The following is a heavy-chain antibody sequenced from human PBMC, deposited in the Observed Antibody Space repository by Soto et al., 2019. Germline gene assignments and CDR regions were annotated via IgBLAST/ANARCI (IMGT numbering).Heavy chain of an antibody. CDR2: ISASGAGI. J-gene: IGHJ1*01. V-gene: IGHV3-23*01. Sequence: EVQLLESGGGLVQPGGSLRLSCAASGFTFSSYAMTWVHQAPGKGLEWVSAISASGAGIYCADSVKGRFTTSRDNSKNTLYLQMNSLRAEDTAIYYCAKLVDSSSAYWGQGTLVTVSS. CDR3: AKLVDSSSAY. CDR1: GFTFSSYA. D-gene: IGHD6-6*01.